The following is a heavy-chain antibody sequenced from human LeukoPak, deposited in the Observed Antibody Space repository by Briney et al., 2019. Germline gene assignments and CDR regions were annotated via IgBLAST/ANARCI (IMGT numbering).Heavy chain of an antibody. CDR1: GFTFSSYG. CDR2: ISGNGGST. Sequence: GGSLRLSCAASGFTFSSYGMNWVRQAPGKGLEWVSGISGNGGSTYYADSVKGRFTISRDNSKNTLYLQMNSLRAEATAVYYCAKGTYCGGGRCYLAPIDAFDIWGQGTMVTVSS. CDR3: AKGTYCGGGRCYLAPIDAFDI. D-gene: IGHD2-15*01. J-gene: IGHJ3*02. V-gene: IGHV3-23*01.